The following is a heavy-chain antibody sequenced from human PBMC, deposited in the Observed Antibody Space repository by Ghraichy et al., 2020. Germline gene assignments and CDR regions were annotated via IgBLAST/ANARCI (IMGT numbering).Heavy chain of an antibody. D-gene: IGHD6-13*01. CDR1: GGSISNNY. Sequence: SETLSLTCTVSGGSISNNYWSWIRQPPGKGLEWIGYIYYSGSTNYNPSLKSRVTISIDTSKNQFSLELSSVTAADTAVYSCARQSGSSWPTPFDYWGQGTLVTVSS. V-gene: IGHV4-59*08. J-gene: IGHJ4*02. CDR2: IYYSGST. CDR3: ARQSGSSWPTPFDY.